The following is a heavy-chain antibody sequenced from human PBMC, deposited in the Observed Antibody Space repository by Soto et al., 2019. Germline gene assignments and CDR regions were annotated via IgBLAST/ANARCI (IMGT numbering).Heavy chain of an antibody. CDR2: IKSKTDGGTT. V-gene: IGHV3-15*07. CDR3: TTASDLGENGVVFVVVTAADY. D-gene: IGHD2-21*02. Sequence: SVSNAWMNWVRQAPGKGLEWVGRIKSKTDGGTTDYAAPVKGRFTISRDDSKNTLYLQMNSLKTEDTAVYYCTTASDLGENGVVFVVVTAADYWGRGTLVTVSS. CDR1: SVSNAW. J-gene: IGHJ4*02.